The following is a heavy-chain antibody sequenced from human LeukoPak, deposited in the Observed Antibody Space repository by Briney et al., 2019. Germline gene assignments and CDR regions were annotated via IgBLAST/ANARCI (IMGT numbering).Heavy chain of an antibody. CDR2: ISSSSSYI. J-gene: IGHJ3*02. Sequence: GGSLRLSCAASGFTFSSYSMNWVRQAPGKGLEWVSSISSSSSYIYYADSVKGRFTISRDNAKNSLYLQMNSLRAEDTAVYYCASIRKRYYDSSGYLTSGDAFDIWGQGTMVTVSS. V-gene: IGHV3-21*01. D-gene: IGHD3-22*01. CDR1: GFTFSSYS. CDR3: ASIRKRYYDSSGYLTSGDAFDI.